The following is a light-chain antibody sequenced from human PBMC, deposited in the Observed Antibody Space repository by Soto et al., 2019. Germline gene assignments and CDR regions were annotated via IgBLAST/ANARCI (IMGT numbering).Light chain of an antibody. V-gene: IGLV2-14*03. CDR3: NSYTTSGAVV. J-gene: IGLJ7*01. Sequence: QSALTQPASVSGSPGQSITISCTGTSIDVGGYNFVSWYQQHPGNAPKLIIYDVTSRPSGVSNRFSGSKSGNAASLTISGLQAEDEALYYCNSYTTSGAVVFGGGTQLTVL. CDR2: DVT. CDR1: SIDVGGYNF.